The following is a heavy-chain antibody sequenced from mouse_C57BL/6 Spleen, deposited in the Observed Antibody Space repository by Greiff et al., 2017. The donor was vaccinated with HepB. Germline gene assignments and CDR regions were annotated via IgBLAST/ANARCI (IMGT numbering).Heavy chain of an antibody. V-gene: IGHV5-17*01. D-gene: IGHD1-1*01. CDR1: GFTFSDYG. Sequence: VQLKESGGGLVKPGGSLKLSCAASGFTFSDYGMHWVRQAPEKGLEWVAYISSGSSTIYYADTVKGRFTISRDNAKNTLFMQMTSLRSEDTAMYYCARPGVVNWYFDVWGTGTTVTVSS. CDR3: ARPGVVNWYFDV. J-gene: IGHJ1*03. CDR2: ISSGSSTI.